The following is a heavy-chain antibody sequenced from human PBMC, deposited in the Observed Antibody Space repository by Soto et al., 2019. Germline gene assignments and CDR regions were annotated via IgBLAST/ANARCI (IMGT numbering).Heavy chain of an antibody. CDR2: ISAYNGNT. CDR1: GYTFTSYG. CDR3: ARAVGYSGYDYGGLFDY. J-gene: IGHJ4*02. Sequence: ASVKVSCKASGYTFTSYGISWVRQAPGQGLEWMGWISAYNGNTNYAQKLQGRVTMTTDTSTSTAYMELRSLRSDDTAVYYCARAVGYSGYDYGGLFDYWRQGTLVPVSS. D-gene: IGHD5-12*01. V-gene: IGHV1-18*01.